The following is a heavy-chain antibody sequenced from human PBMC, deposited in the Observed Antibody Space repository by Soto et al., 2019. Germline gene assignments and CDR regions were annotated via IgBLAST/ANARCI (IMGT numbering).Heavy chain of an antibody. Sequence: QVQLVQSGAEVKKPGASVKVSCKASGYTFASYAISWMRQAPGQGLEWMGWISAYNGNTNYAQKLQGRATMTTDTSTSTGYMELRSLRSDDTAVYYCARDPPPPDYWGQGTLVTVSS. J-gene: IGHJ4*02. CDR3: ARDPPPPDY. CDR2: ISAYNGNT. CDR1: GYTFASYA. V-gene: IGHV1-18*01.